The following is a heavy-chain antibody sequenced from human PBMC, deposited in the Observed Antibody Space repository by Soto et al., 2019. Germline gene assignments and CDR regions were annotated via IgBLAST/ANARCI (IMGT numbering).Heavy chain of an antibody. D-gene: IGHD3-3*02. CDR1: GGTFSSYA. J-gene: IGHJ6*02. CDR3: AREQHFCSGSPTDRYGMDV. CDR2: IIPIFGTA. Sequence: QVQLVQSGAEVKKPGSSVKVSCKASGGTFSSYAISWVRQAPGQGLEWMGGIIPIFGTANYAQKFQGRVTITADESTSTAYMELSSLRSEDTAVYYCAREQHFCSGSPTDRYGMDVWGQGTTVTVSS. V-gene: IGHV1-69*01.